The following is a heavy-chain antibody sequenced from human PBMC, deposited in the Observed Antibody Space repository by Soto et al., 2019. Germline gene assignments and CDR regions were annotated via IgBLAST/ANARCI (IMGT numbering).Heavy chain of an antibody. CDR1: GYSISSSNW. Sequence: QVQLQESGPGLVKPSDTLSLTCAVSGYSISSSNWWGWIRQPPGKGLEWIGYIYYSGTTYYNPSLRSRVTMSGDTSKNQLSLKLTSVTAVDTAVYYCARREIQGPIDYWGQGTLVTVSS. D-gene: IGHD1-26*01. V-gene: IGHV4-28*01. CDR3: ARREIQGPIDY. CDR2: IYYSGTT. J-gene: IGHJ4*02.